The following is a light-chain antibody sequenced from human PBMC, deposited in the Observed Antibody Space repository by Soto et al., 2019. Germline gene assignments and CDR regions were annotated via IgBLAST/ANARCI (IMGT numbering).Light chain of an antibody. CDR1: QSVSSY. CDR3: QQYNNWHT. Sequence: EIVLTQSPATLSLSPGERATLSCRASQSVSSYLAWYQQKPGQAPRLLIYDASNRATGIPARFSGSGSGTEFTLTISSLQSEDFAVYYCQQYNNWHTFGQGTKVDIK. V-gene: IGKV3-11*01. J-gene: IGKJ1*01. CDR2: DAS.